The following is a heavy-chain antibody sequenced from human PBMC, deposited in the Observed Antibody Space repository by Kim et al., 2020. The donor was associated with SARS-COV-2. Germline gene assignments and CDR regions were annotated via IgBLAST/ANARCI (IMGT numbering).Heavy chain of an antibody. CDR1: GFTFSDAW. D-gene: IGHD2-15*01. V-gene: IGHV3-15*01. CDR3: ITELYTSPYQLLPTFDP. J-gene: IGHJ5*02. Sequence: GGSLRLSCAASGFTFSDAWMNWVRQAPGKGLEWVGRIKSKRDGGTTDYAAPVKSRFSISRDDSRNTVYLQMNSLKIEDTAVYYCITELYTSPYQLLPTFDPWGQGALVTVSS. CDR2: IKSKRDGGTT.